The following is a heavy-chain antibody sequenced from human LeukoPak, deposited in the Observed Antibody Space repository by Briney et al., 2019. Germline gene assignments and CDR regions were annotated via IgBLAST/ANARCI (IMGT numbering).Heavy chain of an antibody. CDR1: GCTFTGYY. Sequence: ASVKVSCKASGCTFTGYYMHWVRGAPGQGLEWMGWINPNSGGTNYAQKFQGRVTMTRDTSISTAYMELSRLRSDDTAVYYCARAYGNSGYFQLPIDFWGQGTLVTVSS. V-gene: IGHV1-2*02. J-gene: IGHJ4*02. D-gene: IGHD3-22*01. CDR3: ARAYGNSGYFQLPIDF. CDR2: INPNSGGT.